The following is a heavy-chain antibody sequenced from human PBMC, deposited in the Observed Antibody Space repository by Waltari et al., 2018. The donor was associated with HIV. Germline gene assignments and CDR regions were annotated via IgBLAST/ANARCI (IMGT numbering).Heavy chain of an antibody. CDR2: VITVVGTL. CDR1: GGTFNRYS. J-gene: IGHJ4*02. CDR3: STSRQNNSYASDYGAYLLAS. D-gene: IGHD4-17*01. V-gene: IGHV1-69*12. Sequence: QVQLVQSGAEVKRPGSSVKVSCQASGGTFNRYSVSWVRQAPGQGLEWMGGVITVVGTLNYAQKFKDRLTLIADEAKGTAYMELTNLRSEDTALYYCSTSRQNNSYASDYGAYLLASWGQGTLVTVSS.